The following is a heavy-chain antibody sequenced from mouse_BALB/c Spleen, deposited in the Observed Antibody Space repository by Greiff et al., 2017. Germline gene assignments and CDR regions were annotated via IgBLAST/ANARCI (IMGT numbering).Heavy chain of an antibody. CDR3: ARSYYRYDSWFAY. Sequence: EVMLVESGPSLVKPSQTLSLTCSVTGDSITSGYWNWIRKFPGNKLEYMGYISYSGSTYYNPSLKSRISITRDTSKNQYYLQLNSVTTEDTATYYCARSYYRYDSWFAYWGQGTLVTVSA. J-gene: IGHJ3*01. D-gene: IGHD2-14*01. CDR1: GDSITSGY. V-gene: IGHV3-8*02. CDR2: ISYSGST.